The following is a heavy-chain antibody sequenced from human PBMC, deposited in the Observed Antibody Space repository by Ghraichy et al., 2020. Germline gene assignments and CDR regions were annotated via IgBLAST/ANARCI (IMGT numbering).Heavy chain of an antibody. Sequence: ASVKVSCKASGYTFTSYGISWVRHAPGQGRKGMGWVSTYNGNTNYAQKFQGRVTMTTDTPTSTAYMELRSLRSDDTAVYYCARPPGRFWDYWGQGTLVTVSS. CDR2: VSTYNGNT. CDR1: GYTFTSYG. J-gene: IGHJ4*02. CDR3: ARPPGRFWDY. D-gene: IGHD2-15*01. V-gene: IGHV1-18*01.